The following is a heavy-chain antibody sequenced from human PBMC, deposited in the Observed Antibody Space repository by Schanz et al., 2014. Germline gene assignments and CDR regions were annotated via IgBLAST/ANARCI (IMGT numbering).Heavy chain of an antibody. Sequence: QVQLVQSGAEVKKPGASVKVSCQASGYTFAGHAVHWVRQAPGQGPEWVGWMNPNSGNTGYAQKFQGRVTMTRHTSISTAYMELSSLRSEDTAVYYCAKTPREYCNYDNCPNWFDSWGQGTLVTASS. J-gene: IGHJ5*01. CDR1: GYTFAGHA. CDR2: MNPNSGNT. D-gene: IGHD2-15*01. CDR3: AKTPREYCNYDNCPNWFDS. V-gene: IGHV1-8*02.